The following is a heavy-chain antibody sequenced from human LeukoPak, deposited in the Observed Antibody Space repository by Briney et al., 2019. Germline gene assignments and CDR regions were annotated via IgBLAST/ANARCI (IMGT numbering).Heavy chain of an antibody. CDR1: GDSIRGYS. V-gene: IGHV4-59*01. CDR2: IYYSGDT. CDR3: ARGKRDYGSGSYSHDY. J-gene: IGHJ4*02. Sequence: SETLSLTCTVSGDSIRGYSWSWIRQPPGGGLEWIGYIYYSGDTAYNPSLKSRVTISVDTSKNQFSLKLSSVTAADTAVYYCARGKRDYGSGSYSHDYWGQGTLVTVSS. D-gene: IGHD3-10*01.